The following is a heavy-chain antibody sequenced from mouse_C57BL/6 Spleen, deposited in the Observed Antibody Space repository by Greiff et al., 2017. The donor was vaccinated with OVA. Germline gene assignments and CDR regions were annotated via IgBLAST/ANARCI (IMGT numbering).Heavy chain of an antibody. J-gene: IGHJ3*01. CDR3: ARGDYYGSRDGFAY. CDR2: IYPGDGDT. CDR1: GYAFSSSW. Sequence: QVQLQQSGPELVKPGASVKISCKASGYAFSSSWMNWVKQRPGKGLEWIGRIYPGDGDTNYNGKFKGKATLTADKSSSTAYMQLSSLTSEDSAVYFCARGDYYGSRDGFAYWGQGTLVTVSA. V-gene: IGHV1-82*01. D-gene: IGHD1-1*01.